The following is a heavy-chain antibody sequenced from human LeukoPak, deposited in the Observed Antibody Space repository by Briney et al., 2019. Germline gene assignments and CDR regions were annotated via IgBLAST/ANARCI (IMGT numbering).Heavy chain of an antibody. CDR1: GYTFINYG. D-gene: IGHD6-13*01. CDR3: ARDVRIAAAGPYYYYGMDV. V-gene: IGHV1-18*01. Sequence: GASVKVSCKASGYTFINYGISWVRQAPGQGLEWMGWISAHNGDTNYAQKFQGRVTMTTDTSTSTAYMELRSLRSDDTAVYYCARDVRIAAAGPYYYYGMDVWGQGTTVTVSS. J-gene: IGHJ6*02. CDR2: ISAHNGDT.